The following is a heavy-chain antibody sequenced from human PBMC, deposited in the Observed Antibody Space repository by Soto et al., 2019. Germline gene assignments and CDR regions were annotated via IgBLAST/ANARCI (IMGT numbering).Heavy chain of an antibody. D-gene: IGHD3-3*01. CDR2: TYYRSKWYN. CDR3: ARDPTIFGAEAYYYYGMDV. J-gene: IGHJ6*02. CDR1: GDSVSSNSAA. V-gene: IGHV6-1*01. Sequence: SQTLSLTCAISGDSVSSNSAAWNWIRQSPSRGLEWLGRTYYRSKWYNDYAVSVKSRITINPDTSKNQFSLQLNSVTPEDTAVYYCARDPTIFGAEAYYYYGMDVWGQGTTVTVPS.